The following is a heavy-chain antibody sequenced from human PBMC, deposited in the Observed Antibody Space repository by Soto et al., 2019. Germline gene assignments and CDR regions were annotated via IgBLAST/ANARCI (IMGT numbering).Heavy chain of an antibody. D-gene: IGHD5-18*01. CDR2: VYYSGST. V-gene: IGHV4-59*01. Sequence: TSETLSLTCTVSGGSISSYYWSWIRQPPGKGLEWIGYVYYSGSTNYNPSLKSRVTISVDTSKNQFSLKLSSVTAADTAVYYCARGYTYGRYPFYWYFDLWGRGTLVTVSS. CDR3: ARGYTYGRYPFYWYFDL. CDR1: GGSISSYY. J-gene: IGHJ2*01.